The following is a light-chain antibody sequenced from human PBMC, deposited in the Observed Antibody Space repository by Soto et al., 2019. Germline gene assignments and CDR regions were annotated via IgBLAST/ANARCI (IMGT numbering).Light chain of an antibody. J-gene: IGLJ2*01. CDR2: SNN. CDR1: YSNIGSNT. V-gene: IGLV1-44*01. Sequence: QTVVTQPPSASGTPGQRVTISCSGSYSNIGSNTVNWYQQLTGTAPKFLIYSNNQRPSGVPDRFSGSKSGTSASLAISGLQSEDEADYYCAAWDASLNGPVFGGGTKLTVL. CDR3: AAWDASLNGPV.